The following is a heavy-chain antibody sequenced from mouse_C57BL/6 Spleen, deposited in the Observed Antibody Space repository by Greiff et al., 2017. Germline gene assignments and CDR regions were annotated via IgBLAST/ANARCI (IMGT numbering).Heavy chain of an antibody. CDR2: TFYSGIT. CDR3: ARAYGNYAMDY. V-gene: IGHV3-3*01. J-gene: IGHJ4*01. D-gene: IGHD2-1*01. Sequence: EVHLVESGPSLVRPSQTLSLTCTVTGFSINSDCYWIWIRQFPGNKLEYIGYTFYSGITNYNPSLESRTYITRDTSKNKFSLKLSSVTTEDTATYYCARAYGNYAMDYWGQGTSVTVSS. CDR1: GFSINSDCY.